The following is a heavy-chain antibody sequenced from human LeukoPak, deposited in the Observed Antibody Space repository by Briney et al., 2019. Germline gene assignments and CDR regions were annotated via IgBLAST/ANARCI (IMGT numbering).Heavy chain of an antibody. CDR2: IYLGDSDT. CDR3: ARRHRGSRAFDI. V-gene: IGHV5-51*01. Sequence: GESLKISCKGSGYSFIDYWIGWVRQMPGKGLEWMGIIYLGDSDTTYSPSFQGQVTISADKSISTAYLQWSSLKASDTAMFYCARRHRGSRAFDIWGQGTIVTVSS. J-gene: IGHJ3*02. CDR1: GYSFIDYW. D-gene: IGHD2-15*01.